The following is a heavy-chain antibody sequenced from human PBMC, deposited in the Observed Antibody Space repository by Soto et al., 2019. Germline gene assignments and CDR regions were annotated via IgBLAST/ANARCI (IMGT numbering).Heavy chain of an antibody. CDR2: LTSRGTT. CDR1: GFSFSDYS. Sequence: EVQLLESGGGLVQPGGSLRLSCAASGFSFSDYSMTWVRQAPGRGLEWVSTLTSRGTTFYADSVKGRFTISRDNSKNTLSLQMHSLRTEDTALYYCAKRATTVPTPGNYFDCWGQGTQVTVSS. J-gene: IGHJ4*02. D-gene: IGHD2-15*01. V-gene: IGHV3-23*01. CDR3: AKRATTVPTPGNYFDC.